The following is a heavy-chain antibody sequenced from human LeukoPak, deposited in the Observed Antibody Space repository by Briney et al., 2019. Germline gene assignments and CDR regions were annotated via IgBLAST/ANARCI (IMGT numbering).Heavy chain of an antibody. Sequence: GGSLRLSCEASGFTFSRNWMTWVRQAPGKGLEWVANIRQDGDEKYYVDSVKGRFTISRDNAKNSLYLQMNSLRAEDTAVYYCASGGVVGPSTYWFYDLWGRGTRVTVSS. J-gene: IGHJ2*01. CDR1: GFTFSRNW. CDR2: IRQDGDEK. D-gene: IGHD1-26*01. V-gene: IGHV3-7*01. CDR3: ASGGVVGPSTYWFYDL.